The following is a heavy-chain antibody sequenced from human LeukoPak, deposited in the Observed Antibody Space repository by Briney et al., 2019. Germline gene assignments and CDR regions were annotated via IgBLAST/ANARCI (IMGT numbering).Heavy chain of an antibody. V-gene: IGHV4-31*03. D-gene: IGHD5-18*01. Sequence: SQTLSLTCTVSGGSISSGGYYWSWIRQHPGKGLEWIGYIYYSGSTYYNPSLKSRVTISVDTSKNQFSLKLSSVTAADTAVYHCARAWLIAQRFDPWGQGTLVTVSS. CDR2: IYYSGST. CDR1: GGSISSGGYY. CDR3: ARAWLIAQRFDP. J-gene: IGHJ5*02.